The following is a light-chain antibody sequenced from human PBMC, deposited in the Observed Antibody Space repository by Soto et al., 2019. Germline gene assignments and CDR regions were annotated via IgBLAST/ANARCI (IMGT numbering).Light chain of an antibody. CDR3: AAWDDSLNALV. CDR1: SSNIGSNT. CDR2: SNT. J-gene: IGLJ1*01. V-gene: IGLV1-44*01. Sequence: QAVVTQPPSASGTPGQRVTVSCSGSSSNIGSNTVSWYQQLPGTAPKLLIYSNTQRPSGVPDRFSGSKSDTSASLAISGLQSEDEADYYCAAWDDSLNALVFGTGTKVTVL.